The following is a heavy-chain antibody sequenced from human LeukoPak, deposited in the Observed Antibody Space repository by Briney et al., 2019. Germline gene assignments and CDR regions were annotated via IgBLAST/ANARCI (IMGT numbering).Heavy chain of an antibody. Sequence: ASVTVSCKASGYTFTSYDINWVRQATGQGLEWMGRINPNSGGTNYAQKFQGRVTMTRDTSISTAYMELTRLRSDDTAVYYCAREKVRQSGMDVWGQGTTVTVSS. CDR2: INPNSGGT. J-gene: IGHJ6*02. CDR1: GYTFTSYD. CDR3: AREKVRQSGMDV. V-gene: IGHV1-2*06. D-gene: IGHD2-2*01.